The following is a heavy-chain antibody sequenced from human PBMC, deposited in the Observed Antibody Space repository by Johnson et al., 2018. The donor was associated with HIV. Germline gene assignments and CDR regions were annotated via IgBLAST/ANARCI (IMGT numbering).Heavy chain of an antibody. CDR3: ARDAPNFFDSSGVRDDAFDI. CDR2: INSAGSST. Sequence: VQLVESGGGLVQPGGSLRLSCAASGFTFSSYWMHWVRQAPGKGLLWVSRINSAGSSTGYADSVKGRFTISRDNAKNTLYLQMNSLRAEDTAVYYCARDAPNFFDSSGVRDDAFDIWGQGTMVTVSS. J-gene: IGHJ3*02. D-gene: IGHD3-22*01. V-gene: IGHV3-74*01. CDR1: GFTFSSYW.